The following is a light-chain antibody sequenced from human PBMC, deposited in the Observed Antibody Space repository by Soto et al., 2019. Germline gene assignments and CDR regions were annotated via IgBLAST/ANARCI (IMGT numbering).Light chain of an antibody. CDR2: GAS. V-gene: IGKV3-15*01. Sequence: EIVMTQSPANLSVSPGERATLSCRASQSVSSNLAWYQQKPGQGPRLLIYGASTRATSIPARFSGSGSGTEFTLTINCLQSEDFAVYYCQQYNKWPPYTLGQGTKLEIK. CDR3: QQYNKWPPYT. J-gene: IGKJ2*01. CDR1: QSVSSN.